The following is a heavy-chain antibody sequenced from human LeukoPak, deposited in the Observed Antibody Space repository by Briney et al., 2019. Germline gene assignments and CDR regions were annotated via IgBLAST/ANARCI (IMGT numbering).Heavy chain of an antibody. Sequence: SSETLSLTCTVSGGSISGQYWSLIRQPPGKGLEWIGYIYYTGITKYNPSLKSRVTISVDTSKNQFSLRLTSVTAADTAVYYCARVSFHYHSGNYGWYFDSWREGRLVTVS. CDR3: ARVSFHYHSGNYGWYFDS. D-gene: IGHD3-16*01. CDR2: IYYTGIT. CDR1: GGSISGQY. J-gene: IGHJ4*02. V-gene: IGHV4-59*11.